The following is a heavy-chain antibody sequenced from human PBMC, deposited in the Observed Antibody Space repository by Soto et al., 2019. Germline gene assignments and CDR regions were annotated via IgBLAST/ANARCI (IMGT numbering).Heavy chain of an antibody. D-gene: IGHD4-17*01. V-gene: IGHV3-23*01. CDR3: ANEIRPNDY. CDR1: GLPFSSHA. J-gene: IGHJ4*02. Sequence: EVQLLESGGGLVQPGGSLRLSCAASGLPFSSHAISWVRQAPGQGLEWVSSISISGGNTYYADSVRGRFTISRDNSKNTLYLHRNSLTAEDTAIYYCANEIRPNDYWGQGTLVTVSS. CDR2: ISISGGNT.